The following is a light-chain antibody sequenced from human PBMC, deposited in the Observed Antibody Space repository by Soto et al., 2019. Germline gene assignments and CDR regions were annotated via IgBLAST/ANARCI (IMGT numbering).Light chain of an antibody. V-gene: IGLV2-14*03. Sequence: QSALTQPASVSGSPGQSIAISCTGTSSDVGSYNYVAWYQQHPGEAPKVMIYDVSSRPSGVSTRFSGSKSGNTASLTISGLQAEDEAQYYCSSRTSATTVVFGRGTKLTVL. CDR1: SSDVGSYNY. CDR3: SSRTSATTVV. J-gene: IGLJ3*02. CDR2: DVS.